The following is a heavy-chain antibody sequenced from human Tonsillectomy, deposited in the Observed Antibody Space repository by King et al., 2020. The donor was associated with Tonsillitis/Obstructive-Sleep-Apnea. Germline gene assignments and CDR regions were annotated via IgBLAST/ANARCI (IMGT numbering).Heavy chain of an antibody. CDR3: ARDLGCNWFDP. CDR1: GFTFSSYE. D-gene: IGHD3/OR15-3a*01. V-gene: IGHV3-48*03. J-gene: IGHJ5*02. Sequence: QLVQSGGGLVQPGGSLRLSCAASGFTFSSYEMNWVRQAPGKGLEWVSYISSSGSTIYYADSVKGRFTISRDNAKNSLYLQMNSLRAEDTAFYYCARDLGCNWFDPWGQGTLVTVSS. CDR2: ISSSGSTI.